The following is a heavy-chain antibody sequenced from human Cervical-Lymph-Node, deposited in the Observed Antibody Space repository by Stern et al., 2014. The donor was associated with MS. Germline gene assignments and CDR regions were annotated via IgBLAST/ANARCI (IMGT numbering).Heavy chain of an antibody. V-gene: IGHV3-23*04. CDR3: AKDLPYASGRPDY. D-gene: IGHD3-10*01. Sequence: EVQLVESGGGLVHPGGSLRLSCEASGFTFSSYTMTWVRQAPGKGLEWVSSITGSGGNTYYTHSVKGRFTISRDNSRNTVDLQLHSLRAEDTALYHCAKDLPYASGRPDYWGRGTLVTVSS. CDR1: GFTFSSYT. J-gene: IGHJ4*02. CDR2: ITGSGGNT.